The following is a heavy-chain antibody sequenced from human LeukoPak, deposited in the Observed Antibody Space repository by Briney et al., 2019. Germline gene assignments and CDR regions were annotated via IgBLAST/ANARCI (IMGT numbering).Heavy chain of an antibody. CDR2: IYTSGST. CDR3: ARESLYYYGSGSYRIYDY. D-gene: IGHD3-10*01. CDR1: GGSISSGSYY. V-gene: IGHV4-61*02. Sequence: SETLSLTCTVSGGSISSGSYYWSWIRQPDGKGLEWIGRIYTSGSTNYNPSLKSRVTISVDTSKNQFSLKLSSVTAADTAVYYCARESLYYYGSGSYRIYDYWGQGTLVTVSS. J-gene: IGHJ4*02.